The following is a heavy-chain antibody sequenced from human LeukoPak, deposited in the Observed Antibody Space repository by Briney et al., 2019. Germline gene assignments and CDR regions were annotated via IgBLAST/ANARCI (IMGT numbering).Heavy chain of an antibody. Sequence: ASVKVSCKASGGTFSSYAISWVRQAPGQGLEWMGGIIPIFGTANYAQKFQGRVTITADESTSTAYMELSSLRSEDTAVYYCARDRIRDYAHDAFDTWGQGTMVTVSS. CDR2: IIPIFGTA. CDR3: ARDRIRDYAHDAFDT. CDR1: GGTFSSYA. V-gene: IGHV1-69*13. D-gene: IGHD3-16*01. J-gene: IGHJ3*02.